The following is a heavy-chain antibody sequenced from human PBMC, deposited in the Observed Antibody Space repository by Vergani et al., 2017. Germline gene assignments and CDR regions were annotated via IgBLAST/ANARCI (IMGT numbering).Heavy chain of an antibody. J-gene: IGHJ4*02. CDR3: ARPGQWLVQGGYFDY. V-gene: IGHV1-46*03. D-gene: IGHD6-19*01. CDR2: INPSGGST. Sequence: QVQLVQSGAEVKKPGASVKVSCKASGYTFTSYYMHWVRQAPGQGLEWMGIINPSGGSTSYAQKFQGRVTMTRDTSTSTVYVELSSLRSEDTAVYYCARPGQWLVQGGYFDYWGQGTLVTVSS. CDR1: GYTFTSYY.